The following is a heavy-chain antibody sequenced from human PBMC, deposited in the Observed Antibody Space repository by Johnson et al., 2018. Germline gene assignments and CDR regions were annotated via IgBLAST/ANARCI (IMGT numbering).Heavy chain of an antibody. J-gene: IGHJ6*02. V-gene: IGHV3-30*03. D-gene: IGHD4-11*01. CDR2: ISYDGSNK. CDR1: GFTFSSYG. CDR3: TRVNGLNDYSNYDYYYYDMDV. Sequence: VQLVESGGGLVKPGGSLRLSCAASGFTFSSYGMHWVRQAPGKGLEWVAVISYDGSNKYYADSVKGRFTIPRDNSKNTLDLQMNSLKTDDTAGYYCTRVNGLNDYSNYDYYYYDMDVWGQGTKVTVSS.